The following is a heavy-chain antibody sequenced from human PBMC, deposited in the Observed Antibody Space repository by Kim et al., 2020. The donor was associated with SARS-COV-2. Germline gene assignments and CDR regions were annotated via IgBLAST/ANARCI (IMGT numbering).Heavy chain of an antibody. CDR3: AKTRGRDDSSGAYFLFDY. CDR1: GFTFSSYG. CDR2: ISYDGSNK. D-gene: IGHD3-22*01. V-gene: IGHV3-30*18. J-gene: IGHJ4*02. Sequence: GGSLRLSCAASGFTFSSYGMHWVRQAPGKGLEWVAVISYDGSNKYYADSVKGRFTISRDNSKNTLYLQMNSLRAEDTAVYYCAKTRGRDDSSGAYFLFDYWGQGTLVTVSS.